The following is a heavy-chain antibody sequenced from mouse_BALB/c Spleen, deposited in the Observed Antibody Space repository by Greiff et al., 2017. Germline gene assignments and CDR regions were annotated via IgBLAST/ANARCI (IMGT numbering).Heavy chain of an antibody. D-gene: IGHD1-1*01. V-gene: IGHV1-4*02. CDR1: GYTFTSYT. J-gene: IGHJ1*01. Sequence: VKLQESAAELARPGASVKMSCKASGYTFTSYTMHWVKQRPGQGLEWIGYINPSSGYTEYNQKFKDKTTLTADKSSSTAYMQLSSLTSEDSAVYYCARYYGSSYWYFDVWGAGTTVTVSS. CDR2: INPSSGYT. CDR3: ARYYGSSYWYFDV.